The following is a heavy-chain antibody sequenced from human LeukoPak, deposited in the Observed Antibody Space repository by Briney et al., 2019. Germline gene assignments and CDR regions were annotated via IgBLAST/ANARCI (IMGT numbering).Heavy chain of an antibody. CDR1: GGSISSGNYY. J-gene: IGHJ4*02. V-gene: IGHV4-61*02. CDR3: ARKGSYGDGAVWTFDC. Sequence: PSQTLSLTCTVSGGSISSGNYYWSWIRQPAGKGLEWIGRIYSSGSTNYNPSLKSRVTISVDTSKNQFSLKMKSVTAADTAMYYCARKGSYGDGAVWTFDCWGQGTLVTVSS. D-gene: IGHD4-17*01. CDR2: IYSSGST.